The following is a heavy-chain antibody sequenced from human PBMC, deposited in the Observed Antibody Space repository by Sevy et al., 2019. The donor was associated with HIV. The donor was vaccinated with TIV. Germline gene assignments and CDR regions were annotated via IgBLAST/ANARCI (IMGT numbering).Heavy chain of an antibody. CDR1: GFTFSSYS. CDR2: ISSSSSTI. V-gene: IGHV3-48*02. Sequence: GGSLRLSCAASGFTFSSYSMNWVRQAPGKGLEWVSYISSSSSTIHYADSVKGRFTISRDNAKNSLYLQMNSLRDEDTAVYYCARVHPDEHYFDYWGQGTLVTVSS. CDR3: ARVHPDEHYFDY. J-gene: IGHJ4*02.